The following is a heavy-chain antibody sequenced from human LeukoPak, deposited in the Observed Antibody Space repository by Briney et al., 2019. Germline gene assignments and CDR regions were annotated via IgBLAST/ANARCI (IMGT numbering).Heavy chain of an antibody. CDR2: INSDGSST. J-gene: IGHJ3*02. D-gene: IGHD5-24*01. V-gene: IGHV3-74*01. CDR3: ACEMATIWAFGI. CDR1: GFTFSSYW. Sequence: GGSLRLSCAASGFTFSSYWMHWVRQSPGKGLVWVSRINSDGSSTYYADFVKGRFTISRDNAKNTLYLQMNSLRAEDTAVDYCACEMATIWAFGIWGQGTMVTVSS.